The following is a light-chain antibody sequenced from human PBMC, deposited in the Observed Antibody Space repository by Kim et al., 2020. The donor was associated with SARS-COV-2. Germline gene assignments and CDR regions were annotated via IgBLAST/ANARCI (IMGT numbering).Light chain of an antibody. J-gene: IGKJ1*01. CDR2: AAS. CDR3: QQSYNAPRT. CDR1: QSISSY. Sequence: DIQMTQSPSSLSASVGDRVTITCRASQSISSYLNWYQQKPGKAPKLLIYAASSLQSGVPSRFSGSGSGTDFTLTISSQHPEDVAAYCCQQSYNAPRTFGQGTKVDIK. V-gene: IGKV1-39*01.